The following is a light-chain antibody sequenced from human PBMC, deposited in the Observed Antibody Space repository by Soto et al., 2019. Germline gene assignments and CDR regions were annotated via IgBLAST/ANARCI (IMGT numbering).Light chain of an antibody. CDR3: MQGTHWPWT. CDR2: EVS. J-gene: IGKJ1*01. CDR1: QSLIHSDGNTY. Sequence: DVVMTQSPLSLPVTLGQPASISCRSSQSLIHSDGNTYLSWFQQRPGQSPRRLIYEVSDRDSGVPDRFTGSGSGNDFTLNSSRVEAEDVGVYYCMQGTHWPWTFGQGTEVEMK. V-gene: IGKV2-30*02.